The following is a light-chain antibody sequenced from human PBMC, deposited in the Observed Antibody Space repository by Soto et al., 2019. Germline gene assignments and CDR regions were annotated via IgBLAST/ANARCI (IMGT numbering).Light chain of an antibody. CDR1: QSVSNN. V-gene: IGKV3-15*01. Sequence: ILMTQSPATLSVSPGERATLSCRASQSVSNNLAWYQQKPGQAPRLLIYDASTRATGIPARFSGSGSGTEFTLTISGLQSEDFAVYYCQQYNNWPPWTFGKGTEVEIK. CDR2: DAS. CDR3: QQYNNWPPWT. J-gene: IGKJ1*01.